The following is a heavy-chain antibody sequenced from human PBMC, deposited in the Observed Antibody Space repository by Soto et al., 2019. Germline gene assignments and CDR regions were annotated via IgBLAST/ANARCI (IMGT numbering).Heavy chain of an antibody. V-gene: IGHV3-11*05. CDR1: GFTFSDYY. Sequence: QVQLVESGGGLVKPGGSLRLSCAASGFTFSDYYMSWIRQAPGKGLEWVSYISSSSSYTNYADSVKGRFTISRDNAKKSLYLQMNSLRAEDTAVYYCARGELTALQHGYFDLWGRGTLVTVSS. J-gene: IGHJ2*01. CDR3: ARGELTALQHGYFDL. D-gene: IGHD1-26*01. CDR2: ISSSSSYT.